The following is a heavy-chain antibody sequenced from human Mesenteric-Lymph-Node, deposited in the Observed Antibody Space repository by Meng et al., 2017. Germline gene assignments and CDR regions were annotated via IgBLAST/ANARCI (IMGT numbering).Heavy chain of an antibody. Sequence: ASVKVSCKASGYTFTGYYMHWVRQAPGQGLEWMGRINPNSGGTNYAQKFQGRVTMTRDTSISTAYMELSSLRSEDTAVYYCARNPSTYSSGWYFDYWGQGTLVTVSS. V-gene: IGHV1-2*06. CDR1: GYTFTGYY. J-gene: IGHJ4*02. D-gene: IGHD6-19*01. CDR3: ARNPSTYSSGWYFDY. CDR2: INPNSGGT.